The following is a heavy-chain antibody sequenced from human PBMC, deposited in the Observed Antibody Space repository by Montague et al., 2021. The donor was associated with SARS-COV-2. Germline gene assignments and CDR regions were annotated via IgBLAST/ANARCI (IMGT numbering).Heavy chain of an antibody. CDR2: ISGSGGST. V-gene: IGHV3-23*01. J-gene: IGHJ4*02. CDR3: AKERGRGYSDYGEFDY. D-gene: IGHD5-12*01. Sequence: SLRLSCAASGFTFSTYDMSWVRQAPGKGLEWVPGISGSGGSTYYXDSVKGRFTISRDNSKNTVYLQMNGLRVGDTAVYYCAKERGRGYSDYGEFDYWGQGTLVTVSS. CDR1: GFTFSTYD.